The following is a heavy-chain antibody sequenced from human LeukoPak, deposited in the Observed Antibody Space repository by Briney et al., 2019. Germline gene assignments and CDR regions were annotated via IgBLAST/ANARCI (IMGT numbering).Heavy chain of an antibody. CDR3: ARDASPYSSGWYGNFQH. Sequence: SVKVSCTASGGTFSSYAISWVRQAPGQGLEWMGGIIPIFGTANYAQKFQGRVTITADKSTSTAYMELSSLRSEDTAVYYCARDASPYSSGWYGNFQHWGQGTLVTVSS. CDR1: GGTFSSYA. J-gene: IGHJ1*01. CDR2: IIPIFGTA. V-gene: IGHV1-69*06. D-gene: IGHD6-19*01.